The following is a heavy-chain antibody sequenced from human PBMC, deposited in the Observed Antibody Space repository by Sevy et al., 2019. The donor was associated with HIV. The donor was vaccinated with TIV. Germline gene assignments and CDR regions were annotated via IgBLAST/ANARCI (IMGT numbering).Heavy chain of an antibody. CDR2: IRSKAYGGTT. V-gene: IGHV3-49*03. CDR3: TRERSSGYRRGYFDY. Sequence: GGSLSLSCTASGFTFGDYAMSWFRQAPGKGLEWVGFIRSKAYGGTTENAASVKGRFTISIDDSKSIAYLQMNSLKTEDTAVYYCTRERSSGYRRGYFDYWGQGTLVTVSS. CDR1: GFTFGDYA. D-gene: IGHD3-22*01. J-gene: IGHJ4*02.